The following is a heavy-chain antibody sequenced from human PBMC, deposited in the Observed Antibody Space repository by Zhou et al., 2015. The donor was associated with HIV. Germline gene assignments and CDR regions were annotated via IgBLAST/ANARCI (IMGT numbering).Heavy chain of an antibody. Sequence: QVQLVQSGAEVKKPGSSVKVSCKASGGTFSSYAISWVRQAPGQGLEWMGGIIPIFGTANYAQKFQGRVTITADESTSTAYMELSSLRSEDTAVYYCARLSLHIQSRVEGLGDNAFDIWGQGTMVTVSS. V-gene: IGHV1-69*01. CDR2: IIPIFGTA. CDR1: GGTFSSYA. J-gene: IGHJ3*02. D-gene: IGHD2-21*01. CDR3: ARLSLHIQSRVEGLGDNAFDI.